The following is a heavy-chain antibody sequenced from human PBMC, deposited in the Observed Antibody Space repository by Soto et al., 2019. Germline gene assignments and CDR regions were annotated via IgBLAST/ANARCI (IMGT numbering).Heavy chain of an antibody. Sequence: GGSLRLSCAASGFTSSAYDMHWVRQATGKGLEWVSAIGAADDSYYLGSVKGRFTISRENARNSFYLQMNNLRAGDTAVYYCARAYSGRLPRRADYYFAMDVWGQGTTVTVSS. CDR3: ARAYSGRLPRRADYYFAMDV. CDR1: GFTSSAYD. V-gene: IGHV3-13*01. D-gene: IGHD2-21*01. J-gene: IGHJ6*02. CDR2: IGAADDS.